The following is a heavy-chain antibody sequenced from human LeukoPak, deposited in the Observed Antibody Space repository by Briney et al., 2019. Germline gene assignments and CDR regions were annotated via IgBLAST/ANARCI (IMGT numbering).Heavy chain of an antibody. J-gene: IGHJ4*02. CDR2: IYSGGST. CDR1: GFTVSSNY. Sequence: PGGSLRLSCAASGFTVSSNYMGWVRQAPGKGLEWVSVIYSGGSTYYADSVKGRFTISRDNSKNTLYLQMNSLRAEDTAVYYCARGWRSSSCFDYWGQGTLVTVSS. D-gene: IGHD6-13*01. CDR3: ARGWRSSSCFDY. V-gene: IGHV3-66*01.